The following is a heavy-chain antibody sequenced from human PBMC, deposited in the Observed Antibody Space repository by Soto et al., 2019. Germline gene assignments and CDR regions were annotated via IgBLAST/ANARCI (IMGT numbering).Heavy chain of an antibody. Sequence: SETRSLSCTVSGCSISSSSYYWGWIRQPPGKGLEWIGSLYYSGSTYYTPSLKSRVTISVDTSKNQFSLKLSSVTAADTAVYYCARVPAVAEFYYYYGMDVWGQGTTVT. CDR2: LYYSGST. CDR3: ARVPAVAEFYYYYGMDV. D-gene: IGHD6-19*01. CDR1: GCSISSSSYY. V-gene: IGHV4-39*01. J-gene: IGHJ6*02.